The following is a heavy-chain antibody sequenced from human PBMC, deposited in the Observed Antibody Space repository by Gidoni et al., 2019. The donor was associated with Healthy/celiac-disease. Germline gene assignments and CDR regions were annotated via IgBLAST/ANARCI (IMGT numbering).Heavy chain of an antibody. CDR2: IYSGGST. J-gene: IGHJ4*02. CDR3: ARGELELSCFDY. D-gene: IGHD1-7*01. Sequence: VQLVESGRVLLQPGGSLRLSCAASAFTVSSNYMSWVRQAPGKGLEWVSVIYSGGSTYYADSVKGRFTIARDNSKNTLYLQMNSLRAEDTAVYYCARGELELSCFDYWGQGTLVTVSS. CDR1: AFTVSSNY. V-gene: IGHV3-53*01.